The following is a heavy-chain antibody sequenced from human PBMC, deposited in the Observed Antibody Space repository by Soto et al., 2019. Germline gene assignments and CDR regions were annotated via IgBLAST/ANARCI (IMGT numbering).Heavy chain of an antibody. D-gene: IGHD3-10*01. CDR2: INPNSGGT. Sequence: ASVKVSCKASGYTFTGYYMHWVRQAPGQGLEWMGWINPNSGGTNYAQKFQGWVTMTRDTSISTAYMELSRLRSDDTAVYYCARGAGSGSYHYYYYYMDVWGKGTTVXVSS. V-gene: IGHV1-2*04. CDR3: ARGAGSGSYHYYYYYMDV. CDR1: GYTFTGYY. J-gene: IGHJ6*03.